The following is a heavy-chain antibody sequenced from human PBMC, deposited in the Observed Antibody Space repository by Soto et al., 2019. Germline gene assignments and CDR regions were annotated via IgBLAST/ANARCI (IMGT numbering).Heavy chain of an antibody. CDR1: GGSISSYY. D-gene: IGHD3-10*01. J-gene: IGHJ4*02. V-gene: IGHV4-59*08. Sequence: SETLSLTCTVSGGSISSYYWSWIRQPPGKGLEWIGSINYSGSTNYNPSLKSRLTISVDTSKNQFSLKLSSVTAADTAVYYCARYPLVRGVFDYWGQGTLVTVSS. CDR2: INYSGST. CDR3: ARYPLVRGVFDY.